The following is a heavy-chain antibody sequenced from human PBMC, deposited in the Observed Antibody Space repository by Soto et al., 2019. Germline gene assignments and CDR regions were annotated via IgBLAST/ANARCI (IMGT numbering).Heavy chain of an antibody. D-gene: IGHD3-22*01. CDR3: ATRTTYYYDSSGSLLSKDAFDI. J-gene: IGHJ3*02. CDR2: INPSDSST. V-gene: IGHV1-46*01. Sequence: ASVKGSCKASGYTFTSNYLYWLRQAPGQGLEWMGMINPSDSSTTYARNFQGRVTMTRDTSTDTVYMELSSLRSEDTAVYYCATRTTYYYDSSGSLLSKDAFDIWGQGTMVTVSS. CDR1: GYTFTSNY.